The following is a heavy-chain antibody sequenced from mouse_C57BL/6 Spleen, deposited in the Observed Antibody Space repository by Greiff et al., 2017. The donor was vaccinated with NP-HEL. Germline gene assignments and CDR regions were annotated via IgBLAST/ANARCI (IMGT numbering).Heavy chain of an antibody. D-gene: IGHD1-1*01. V-gene: IGHV5-17*01. CDR2: ISSGSSTI. CDR3: ARNYYGSSYYYAMDY. J-gene: IGHJ4*01. Sequence: EVMLVESGGGLVTPGGSLKLSCAASGFTFSDYGMHWVRQAPEKGLEWVAYISSGSSTIYYADTVKGRFTISRDNAKNTLFLQMTSLRSEDTAMYYCARNYYGSSYYYAMDYWGQGTSVTVSS. CDR1: GFTFSDYG.